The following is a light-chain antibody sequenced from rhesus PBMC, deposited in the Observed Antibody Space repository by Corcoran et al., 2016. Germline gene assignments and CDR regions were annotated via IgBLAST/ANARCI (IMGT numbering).Light chain of an antibody. V-gene: IGKV1-32*01. Sequence: DIQMTQSPSSLSASVGDRVTITCRASQGISSYLNWYQQKPGKAPKLLISYAKRLESGVPSRFSGSGAGTECTLTLSSLQPYDFANYYCQQYNSLPLTFGGGTKVEIK. CDR1: QGISSY. CDR2: YAK. CDR3: QQYNSLPLT. J-gene: IGKJ4*01.